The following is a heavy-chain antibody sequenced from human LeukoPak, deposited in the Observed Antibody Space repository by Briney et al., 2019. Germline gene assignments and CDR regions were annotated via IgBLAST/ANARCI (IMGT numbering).Heavy chain of an antibody. D-gene: IGHD6-6*01. J-gene: IGHJ4*02. Sequence: GESLKISCKGSGYRFTSYWIGWVRQMPGKGLEWMGIIYPGDSDTRYSPSFQGQVTISADRSISTAYLQWSSLKASDTAMYYCARPHSSSAYYFDYWGQGTLVTVSS. V-gene: IGHV5-51*01. CDR1: GYRFTSYW. CDR3: ARPHSSSAYYFDY. CDR2: IYPGDSDT.